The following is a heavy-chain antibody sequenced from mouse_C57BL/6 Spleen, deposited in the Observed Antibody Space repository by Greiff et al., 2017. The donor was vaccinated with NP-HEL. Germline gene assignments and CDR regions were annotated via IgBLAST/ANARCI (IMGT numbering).Heavy chain of an antibody. D-gene: IGHD1-1*01. CDR2: INPSTGGT. J-gene: IGHJ3*01. CDR1: GYSFTGYY. Sequence: EVQLQQSGPELVKPGASVKISCKASGYSFTGYYMHWVKQSSEKSLEWIGEINPSTGGTSYNQKFKGKATLTVDKSSSTAYMQLKSLTSEDSAVYYCARYGSSLSWFAYWGQGTLVTVSA. V-gene: IGHV1-43*01. CDR3: ARYGSSLSWFAY.